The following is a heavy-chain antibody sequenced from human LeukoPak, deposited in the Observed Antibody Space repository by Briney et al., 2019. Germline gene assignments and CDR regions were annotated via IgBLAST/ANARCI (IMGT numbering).Heavy chain of an antibody. V-gene: IGHV5-51*01. J-gene: IGHJ6*02. CDR2: IYPGDSDT. CDR1: GSSFTSYW. CDR3: ASTLYGSGSYYYYGMDV. Sequence: GESLKISCKGSGSSFTSYWIGWVRQMPGKGLEWMGIIYPGDSDTRYSPSFQGQVTISADKSISTAYLQWSSLKASDTAMYYCASTLYGSGSYYYYGMDVWGQGTTVTVSS. D-gene: IGHD3-10*01.